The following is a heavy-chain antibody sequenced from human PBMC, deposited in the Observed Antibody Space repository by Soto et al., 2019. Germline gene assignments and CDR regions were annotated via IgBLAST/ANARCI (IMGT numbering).Heavy chain of an antibody. CDR3: ARGSGYDPTFDY. Sequence: QVQLVQSGAEVKKPGASVKVSCNASGYTFTSYDINWVRQATGQGLEWVGWMNPNSGNTGYAQKFQGRVAMTRNTSISTAYMELSSLRSEDTAVYYCARGSGYDPTFDYWGQGTLVTVSS. J-gene: IGHJ4*02. V-gene: IGHV1-8*01. D-gene: IGHD5-12*01. CDR1: GYTFTSYD. CDR2: MNPNSGNT.